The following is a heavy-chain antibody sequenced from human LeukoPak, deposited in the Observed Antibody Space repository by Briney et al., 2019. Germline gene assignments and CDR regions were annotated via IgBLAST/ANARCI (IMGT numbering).Heavy chain of an antibody. Sequence: ASVKVSCKASGYTFARYYIYWVRQAPGQGLEWMGIINPSGGSTRYAQKFQGRVTMTRDTSTSTVYMELSSLRSDDTAVYYCARGGYCDSSGSFDPWGQGTLVTVSS. CDR3: ARGGYCDSSGSFDP. CDR1: GYTFARYY. J-gene: IGHJ5*02. D-gene: IGHD3-22*01. V-gene: IGHV1-46*01. CDR2: INPSGGST.